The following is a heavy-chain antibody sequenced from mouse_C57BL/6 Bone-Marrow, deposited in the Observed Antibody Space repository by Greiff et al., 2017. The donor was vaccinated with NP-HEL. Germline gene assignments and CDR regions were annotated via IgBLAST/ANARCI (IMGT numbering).Heavy chain of an antibody. D-gene: IGHD1-1*01. CDR1: GYTFTSYW. CDR2: IDPSDSYT. V-gene: IGHV1-59*01. J-gene: IGHJ2*01. Sequence: QVQLKQSGAELVRPGTSVKLSCKASGYTFTSYWMHWVKQRPGQGLEWIGVIDPSDSYTNYNQKFKGKATLTVDTSSSTAYMQLSSLTSEDSAVYYCAGIYYFHYFDDWGKGTTLTVSS. CDR3: AGIYYFHYFDD.